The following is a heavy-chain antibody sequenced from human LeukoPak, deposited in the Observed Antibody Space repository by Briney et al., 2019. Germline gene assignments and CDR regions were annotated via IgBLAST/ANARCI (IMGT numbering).Heavy chain of an antibody. CDR1: GYTLTELS. V-gene: IGHV1-24*01. D-gene: IGHD3-10*01. J-gene: IGHJ6*02. CDR2: FDPEDGET. CDR3: ATIRITMVRGVIRAFYGMDV. Sequence: AASVKVSCKVSGYTLTELSMHWVRPAPGKGLEWMGGFDPEDGETIYAQKFQGRVTMAEDTSTDTAYMELSSLRSEDTAVYYCATIRITMVRGVIRAFYGMDVWGQGTTVTVSS.